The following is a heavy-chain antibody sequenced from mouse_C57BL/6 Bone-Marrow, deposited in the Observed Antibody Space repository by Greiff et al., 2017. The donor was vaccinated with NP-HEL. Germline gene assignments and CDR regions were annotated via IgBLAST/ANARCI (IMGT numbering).Heavy chain of an antibody. CDR1: GYTFTEYT. CDR3: ARHEGIYDYDGAMDY. J-gene: IGHJ4*01. Sequence: VKVVESGAELVKPGASVKLSCKASGYTFTEYTIHWVKQRSGQGLEWIGWFYPGSGSIKYNEKFKDKATLTADKSSSTVYMELSRLTSEDSAVYFCARHEGIYDYDGAMDYWGQGTSVTVSS. D-gene: IGHD2-4*01. V-gene: IGHV1-62-2*01. CDR2: FYPGSGSI.